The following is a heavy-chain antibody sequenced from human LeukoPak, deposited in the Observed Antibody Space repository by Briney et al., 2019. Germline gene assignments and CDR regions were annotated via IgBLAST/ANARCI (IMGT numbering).Heavy chain of an antibody. Sequence: SETLSLTCTVSGGSISSSSDYWTWIRQPAGKGLEWIGRIYTSGSTNYNPSLKSRVTMSVDTSKNQLSLKLTSVTAADTAVYYCARGSSWYDYWGQGILVTVSS. J-gene: IGHJ4*02. D-gene: IGHD6-13*01. CDR2: IYTSGST. CDR3: ARGSSWYDY. CDR1: GGSISSSSDY. V-gene: IGHV4-61*02.